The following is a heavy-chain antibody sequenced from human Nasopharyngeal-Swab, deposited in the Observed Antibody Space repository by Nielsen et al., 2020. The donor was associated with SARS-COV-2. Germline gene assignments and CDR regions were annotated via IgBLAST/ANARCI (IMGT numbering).Heavy chain of an antibody. CDR2: IKQDGSEK. Sequence: GESLKISCAASGFTFSSYWMSWVRQAPGKGLEWVANIKQDGSEKYYVDSVKGRFTISRDNAKNSLYLQMNSLRAEDTAVYYCARDQRAYFDYWGQGTLVTSPQ. J-gene: IGHJ4*02. CDR3: ARDQRAYFDY. CDR1: GFTFSSYW. V-gene: IGHV3-7*03.